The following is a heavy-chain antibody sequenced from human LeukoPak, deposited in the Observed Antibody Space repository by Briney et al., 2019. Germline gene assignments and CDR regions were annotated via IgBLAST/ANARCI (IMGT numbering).Heavy chain of an antibody. CDR1: EFTFRAYA. CDR2: ISGSGGST. J-gene: IGHJ4*02. Sequence: GGSLRLSCAASEFTFRAYALSWVRQAPGKGLEWVSSISGSGGSTYYADSVKGRFTISRDNAKNSLYLQMNSLRAEDTAVYYCAREPGYSSGWSDYWGQGTLVTVSS. CDR3: AREPGYSSGWSDY. V-gene: IGHV3-23*01. D-gene: IGHD6-19*01.